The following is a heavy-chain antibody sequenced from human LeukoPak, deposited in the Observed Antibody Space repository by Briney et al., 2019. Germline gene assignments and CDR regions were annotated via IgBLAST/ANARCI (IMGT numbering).Heavy chain of an antibody. CDR1: GFTFSSSW. V-gene: IGHV3-7*01. CDR2: IKEDGSEK. J-gene: IGHJ1*01. CDR3: ARDSSGWTAAYFQQ. D-gene: IGHD6-19*01. Sequence: GGSLRLSCAASGFTFSSSWMSWVRQAPGKGLEWVANIKEDGSEKYYVDSVKGRFTISRDNAKNSLYLQMNSLRAEDTAVYYCARDSSGWTAAYFQQWGQGTLVTVSS.